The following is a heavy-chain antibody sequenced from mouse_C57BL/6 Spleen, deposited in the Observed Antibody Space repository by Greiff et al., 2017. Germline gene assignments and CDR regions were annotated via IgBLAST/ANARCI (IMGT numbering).Heavy chain of an antibody. V-gene: IGHV1-22*01. J-gene: IGHJ4*01. CDR2: INPNNGGT. CDR3: ANEYGYAMDY. CDR1: GYTFTDYN. Sequence: EVQVVESGPELVKPGASVKMSCKASGYTFTDYNMHWVKQSPGKSLEWIGYINPNNGGTSYNQKFKGKATLTVNKSSSTAYMELRSLTSEDSAVYYCANEYGYAMDYWGQGTSVTVSS. D-gene: IGHD5-1*01.